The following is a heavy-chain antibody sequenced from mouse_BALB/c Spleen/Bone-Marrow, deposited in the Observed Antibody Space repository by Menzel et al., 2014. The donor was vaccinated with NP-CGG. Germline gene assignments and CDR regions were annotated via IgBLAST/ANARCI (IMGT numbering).Heavy chain of an antibody. CDR2: INSNGGST. Sequence: EVKLEESGGGLVQPGGSLKLSCAASGFTFSSYGMSWVRQTPDKRLELVATINSNGGSTYYPDSVKGRFTISRDNAKNTLYLQMSSLKSEDTAMYYCARDYYGSSFDYWGQGTTLTVSS. J-gene: IGHJ2*01. V-gene: IGHV5-6-3*01. D-gene: IGHD1-1*01. CDR3: ARDYYGSSFDY. CDR1: GFTFSSYG.